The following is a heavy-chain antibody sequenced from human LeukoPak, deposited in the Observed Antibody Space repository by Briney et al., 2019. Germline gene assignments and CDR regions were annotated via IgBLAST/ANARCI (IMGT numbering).Heavy chain of an antibody. CDR3: ARDGFGTRVVYGMDV. Sequence: ASVKVSCKASGYTFTSYYMHWVRQAPGQGLEWMGIINPSGGSTSYAQKFQGRVTMTRDTSTSTVYMELSSLRSEDTAVYYCARDGFGTRVVYGMDVLGQATNVSVCS. J-gene: IGHJ6*02. D-gene: IGHD4-17*01. V-gene: IGHV1-46*01. CDR2: INPSGGST. CDR1: GYTFTSYY.